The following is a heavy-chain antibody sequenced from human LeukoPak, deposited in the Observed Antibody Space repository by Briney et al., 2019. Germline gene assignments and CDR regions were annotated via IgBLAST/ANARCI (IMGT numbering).Heavy chain of an antibody. V-gene: IGHV1-69*13. Sequence: GASVKVSCKASGYTFTSYGISWVRQAPGQGLEWMGGIIPIFGTANYAQKFQGRVTITADESTSTAYMELSSLRSEDTAVYYCARHHGWELLDAFDIWGQGTMVTVSS. CDR3: ARHHGWELLDAFDI. J-gene: IGHJ3*02. D-gene: IGHD1-26*01. CDR1: GYTFTSYG. CDR2: IIPIFGTA.